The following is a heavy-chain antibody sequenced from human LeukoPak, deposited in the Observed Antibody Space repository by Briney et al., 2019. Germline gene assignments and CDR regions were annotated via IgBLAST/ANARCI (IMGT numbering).Heavy chain of an antibody. Sequence: PGGSLRLSCAASGFTFSSYWMNWVRQAPGKGLEWVSAISGSGGSTYYADSVKGRFTISRDNSKNTLYLQMNSLRAEDTAVYYCAKDRSSSTSCPDYWGQGTLVTVSS. CDR1: GFTFSSYW. V-gene: IGHV3-23*01. CDR3: AKDRSSSTSCPDY. J-gene: IGHJ4*02. D-gene: IGHD2-2*01. CDR2: ISGSGGST.